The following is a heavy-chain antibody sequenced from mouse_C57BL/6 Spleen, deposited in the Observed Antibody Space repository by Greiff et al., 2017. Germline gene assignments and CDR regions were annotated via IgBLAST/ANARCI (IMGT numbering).Heavy chain of an antibody. V-gene: IGHV1-59*01. Sequence: QVQLQQPGAELVRPGTSVKLSCKASGYTFTSYWMHWVKQRPGQGLEWIGVIDPSDSYTNYNQKFKGKATLTVDTSSSTAYMQLSSLTSEDSAVYYCARTMRIYYYAMDYWGQGTSVTVSS. CDR3: ARTMRIYYYAMDY. CDR1: GYTFTSYW. J-gene: IGHJ4*01. D-gene: IGHD2-4*01. CDR2: IDPSDSYT.